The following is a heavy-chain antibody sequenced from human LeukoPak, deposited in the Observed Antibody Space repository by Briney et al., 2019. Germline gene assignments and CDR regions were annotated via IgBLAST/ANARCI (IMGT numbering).Heavy chain of an antibody. CDR3: ARDPSNSSGWRAWGDY. V-gene: IGHV1-18*01. Sequence: GASVKVSCKAFGYTFTNHGINWVRQAPGQGLEWMGWISAYNGDTKYAQKFQGRLTMTTDTSTSTAHMELWSLRSDDTAMYYCARDPSNSSGWRAWGDYWGQGILVTVSS. D-gene: IGHD6-25*01. CDR2: ISAYNGDT. J-gene: IGHJ4*02. CDR1: GYTFTNHG.